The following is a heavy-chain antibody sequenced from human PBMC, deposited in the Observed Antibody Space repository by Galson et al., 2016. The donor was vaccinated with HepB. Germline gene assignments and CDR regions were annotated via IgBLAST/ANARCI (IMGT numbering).Heavy chain of an antibody. Sequence: SLRLSCAAPEFTFSEYAMHWVRQAPGKGLEWVAVVSSDGHLQYYGDYVRGRFTISRDNSQNTLYLQMNSLRVDDTALYCCARDFIGGPPDYFDYWGQGTLVTVSS. V-gene: IGHV3-30*04. D-gene: IGHD3-16*01. CDR2: VSSDGHLQ. CDR1: EFTFSEYA. J-gene: IGHJ4*02. CDR3: ARDFIGGPPDYFDY.